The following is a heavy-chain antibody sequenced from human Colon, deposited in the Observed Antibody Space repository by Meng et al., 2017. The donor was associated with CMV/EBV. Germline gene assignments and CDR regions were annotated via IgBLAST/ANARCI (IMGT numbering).Heavy chain of an antibody. D-gene: IGHD2-21*01. CDR1: VCSLSTGGVA. Sequence: SVCSLSTGGVAVGWIRQPPVKALEWLALIFWDGDKRYRPSLKNRLTISKDTSTNQVVLMMTNMNPVDTATYYCAHRVRGGGDYFDFWGQGTLVTVSS. CDR2: IFWDGDK. CDR3: AHRVRGGGDYFDF. J-gene: IGHJ4*02. V-gene: IGHV2-5*02.